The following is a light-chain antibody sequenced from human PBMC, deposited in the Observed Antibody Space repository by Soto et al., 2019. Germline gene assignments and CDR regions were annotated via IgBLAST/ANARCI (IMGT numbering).Light chain of an antibody. CDR2: GAS. CDR3: HQYGILPPGT. Sequence: EIVLTQSPGTLSLSPGERATLSCRASQSVSSNYLAWYQQKPGQAPRFLIYGASSRASGIPDRFSGSGSGTDFTLTISRLEPEDFAVYYWHQYGILPPGTFGQGTKVEIK. V-gene: IGKV3-20*01. CDR1: QSVSSNY. J-gene: IGKJ1*01.